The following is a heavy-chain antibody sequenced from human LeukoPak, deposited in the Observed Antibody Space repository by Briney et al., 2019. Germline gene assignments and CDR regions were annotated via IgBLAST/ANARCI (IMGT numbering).Heavy chain of an antibody. Sequence: GGSLRLSCSASGFTFSSYAMSWVRQVPGKGLQWISAISGSGGSTYYADSVKGRFTISRDNSKNTLYLQMNSLRAEDTAVYYCARVDYYGSGSYPATFDPWGQGTLVTVSS. D-gene: IGHD3-10*01. CDR1: GFTFSSYA. CDR3: ARVDYYGSGSYPATFDP. V-gene: IGHV3-23*01. J-gene: IGHJ5*02. CDR2: ISGSGGST.